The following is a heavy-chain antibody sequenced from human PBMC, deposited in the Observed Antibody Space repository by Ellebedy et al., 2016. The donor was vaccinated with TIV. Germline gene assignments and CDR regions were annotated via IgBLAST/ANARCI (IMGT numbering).Heavy chain of an antibody. J-gene: IGHJ5*02. CDR2: IYQDGSEK. CDR3: ARRGSYGDYAVQINNWFDR. D-gene: IGHD4-17*01. V-gene: IGHV3-7*01. CDR1: GFTFRSYW. Sequence: GGSLRLSCAASGFTFRSYWMSWVRQAPGKGLEWVANIYQDGSEKYYVDSVKGRFTISRDNAKNSLYLQMNGLRVEDTAVYYCARRGSYGDYAVQINNWFDRWGQGTLVTVYS.